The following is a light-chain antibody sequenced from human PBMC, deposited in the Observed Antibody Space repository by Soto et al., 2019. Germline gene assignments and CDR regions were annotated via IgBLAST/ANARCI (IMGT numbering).Light chain of an antibody. V-gene: IGKV1-5*02. CDR3: QQYNSYS. J-gene: IGKJ1*01. Sequence: DIQMTQSPSALSASVGDRVTIICRASQNIDKWLAWYQQKPQKAPKLLIFDASTLESGVPSRFSGSGSGTEFTLTISSLQPDDFATYYCQQYNSYSFGQGTKVDIK. CDR2: DAS. CDR1: QNIDKW.